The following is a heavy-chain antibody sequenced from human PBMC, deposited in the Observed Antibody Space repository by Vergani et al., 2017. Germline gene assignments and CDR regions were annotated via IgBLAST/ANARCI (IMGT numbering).Heavy chain of an antibody. CDR2: INHSGST. CDR3: ARGLRYCSGGSCPAAWFDP. Sequence: QVQLQPWGAGLLKPSETLSLPCAVYGGSFSGYYWSWIRQPPGKGLEWIGEINHSGSTNYNPSLKSRVTVSVDTAKNQFSLKLSSVTAADTAVYYCARGLRYCSGGSCPAAWFDPWGQGTLVTGSS. CDR1: GGSFSGYY. J-gene: IGHJ5*02. D-gene: IGHD2-15*01. V-gene: IGHV4-34*01.